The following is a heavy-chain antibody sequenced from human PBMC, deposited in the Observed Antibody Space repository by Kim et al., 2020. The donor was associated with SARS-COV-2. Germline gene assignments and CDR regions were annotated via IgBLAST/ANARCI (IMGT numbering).Heavy chain of an antibody. D-gene: IGHD3-3*01. CDR1: GDSVSSNSAA. Sequence: SQTLSLTCAISGDSVSSNSAAWNWIRQSPSRGLEWLGRTYYRSKWYNDYAVSVKSRITINPDTSKNQFSLQLNSVTPEDTAVYYCARDFLVYPARFLEWLLDGWGQGTLVTVSS. V-gene: IGHV6-1*01. CDR3: ARDFLVYPARFLEWLLDG. J-gene: IGHJ4*02. CDR2: TYYRSKWYN.